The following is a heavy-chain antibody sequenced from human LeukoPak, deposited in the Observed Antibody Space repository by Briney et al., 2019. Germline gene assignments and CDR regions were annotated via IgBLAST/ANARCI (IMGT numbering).Heavy chain of an antibody. Sequence: SETLSLTCTVSGGSISSSSYYWGWIRQPPGKGLEWIGSIYYSGSTYYNPSLKSRVTISVDTSKNQFSLKLSSVTAADTAVYYCARHIPPRAGSAFDIWGQGTMVTVSS. CDR1: GGSISSSSYY. CDR3: ARHIPPRAGSAFDI. V-gene: IGHV4-39*01. CDR2: IYYSGST. D-gene: IGHD2-21*01. J-gene: IGHJ3*02.